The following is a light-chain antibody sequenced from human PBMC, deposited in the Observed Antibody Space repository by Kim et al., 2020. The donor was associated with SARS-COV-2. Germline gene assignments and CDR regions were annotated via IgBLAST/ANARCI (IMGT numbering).Light chain of an antibody. CDR2: DAS. V-gene: IGKV3-20*01. J-gene: IGKJ2*01. CDR1: QSVSSSY. CDR3: QQYGSSTGYT. Sequence: EIVLTQSPGTLSLSPGERATLSCRASQSVSSSYLAWYQQKPGQAPRLLIYDASSRATGIPDRFSGSGSGTDFTLTISRLEPEDFAVYYCQQYGSSTGYTFGQGTKLEI.